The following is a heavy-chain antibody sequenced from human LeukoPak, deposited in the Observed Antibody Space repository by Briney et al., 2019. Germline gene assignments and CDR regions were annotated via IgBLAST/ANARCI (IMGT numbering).Heavy chain of an antibody. CDR1: GYTFTSYG. V-gene: IGHV1-18*01. J-gene: IGHJ6*03. Sequence: ASVKVSCKASGYTFTSYGISWVRPAPGQGLEWMGWISAYNGNTNYAQKLQGRVTMTTDTSTSTAYMELRSLRSDDTAVYYCARGSRSTPYYYYMDVWGKGTTVTVSS. CDR3: ARGSRSTPYYYYMDV. CDR2: ISAYNGNT. D-gene: IGHD2-2*01.